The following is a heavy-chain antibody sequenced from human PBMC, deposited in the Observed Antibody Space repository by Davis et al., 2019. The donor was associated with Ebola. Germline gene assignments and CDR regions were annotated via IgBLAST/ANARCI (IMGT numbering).Heavy chain of an antibody. D-gene: IGHD3-10*01. CDR3: ARATPDYYYGSGTYYYGMDV. CDR1: GGSVSSGSYY. CDR2: IYYSGST. V-gene: IGHV4-61*01. J-gene: IGHJ6*02. Sequence: PSETLSLTCTVSGGSVSSGSYYWSWIRQPPGKGLEWIGYIYYSGSTNYNPSLKSRVTISVDTSKNQFSLKLSSVTAADTAVYYCARATPDYYYGSGTYYYGMDVWGQGTTVTVSS.